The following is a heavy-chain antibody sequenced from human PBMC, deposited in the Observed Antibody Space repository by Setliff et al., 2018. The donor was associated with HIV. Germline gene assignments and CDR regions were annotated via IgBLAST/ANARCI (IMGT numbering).Heavy chain of an antibody. J-gene: IGHJ6*03. D-gene: IGHD2-2*01. Sequence: SETLSLTCTVADGSISTGSYYWSWVRQPAGRGLEWIGRIYTSGSTNYNPSLKSRVTMSVDTSKNQFFLKLSSVTAADTAVYYCVRGYCSSTTCYDDYYYMDVWGKGSTVTVSS. V-gene: IGHV4-61*02. CDR2: IYTSGST. CDR3: VRGYCSSTTCYDDYYYMDV. CDR1: DGSISTGSYY.